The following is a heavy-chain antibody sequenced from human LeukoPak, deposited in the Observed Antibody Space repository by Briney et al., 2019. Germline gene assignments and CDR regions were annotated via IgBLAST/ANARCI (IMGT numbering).Heavy chain of an antibody. CDR2: IKQDGSEK. Sequence: VRXXPGXXLESVANIKQDGSEKYYVDSVKGRFTISRDNAKNSLYLQMNSLRAEDTAVYYCAGGIVGATLDYWGQGTLVTVSS. D-gene: IGHD1-26*01. CDR3: AGGIVGATLDY. J-gene: IGHJ4*02. V-gene: IGHV3-7*04.